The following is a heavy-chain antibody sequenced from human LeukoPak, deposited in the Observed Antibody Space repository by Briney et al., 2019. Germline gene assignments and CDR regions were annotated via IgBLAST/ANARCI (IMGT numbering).Heavy chain of an antibody. D-gene: IGHD3-22*01. V-gene: IGHV4-39*07. CDR3: ASYYDSSGYIDY. J-gene: IGHJ4*02. CDR2: VYYSGST. CDR1: GGSISSSSLY. Sequence: SETLSLTCTVSGGSISSSSLYWDWIRQPPGKGLEWIGTVYYSGSTNYNPSLKSRVTISVDTSKNQFSLKLSSVTAADTAVYYCASYYDSSGYIDYWGQGTLVTVSS.